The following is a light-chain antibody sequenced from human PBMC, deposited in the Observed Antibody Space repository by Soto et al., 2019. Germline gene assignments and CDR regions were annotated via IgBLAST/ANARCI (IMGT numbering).Light chain of an antibody. Sequence: QSVLTQPPSVSAAPGQKVTISCSGSSSNIGNNYVFWYQQLPGTAPNLLIYDNNKRPSGIPDRFSGSKSGTSATLGITGLQTGDEADYYCGAWDGSLGAVVFGGGTKLTVL. J-gene: IGLJ2*01. V-gene: IGLV1-51*01. CDR2: DNN. CDR3: GAWDGSLGAVV. CDR1: SSNIGNNY.